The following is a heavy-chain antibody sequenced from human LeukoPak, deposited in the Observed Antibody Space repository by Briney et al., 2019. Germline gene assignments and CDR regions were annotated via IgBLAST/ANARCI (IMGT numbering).Heavy chain of an antibody. CDR3: ARGRGYNWFDP. Sequence: SETLSLTCAVYGGSFSGYYWSWIRQPPGKGLEWIGEINHSGSTNYNPSLKSRVTVSVDTSKNQFSLKVSSVTAADTAVYYCARGRGYNWFDPWGQGTLVTVSS. J-gene: IGHJ5*02. V-gene: IGHV4-34*01. CDR2: INHSGST. CDR1: GGSFSGYY.